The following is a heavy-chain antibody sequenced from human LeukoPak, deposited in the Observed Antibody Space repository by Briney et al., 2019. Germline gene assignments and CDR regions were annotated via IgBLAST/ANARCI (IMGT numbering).Heavy chain of an antibody. CDR3: ARETSSLEGYSGYDPNLDY. D-gene: IGHD5-12*01. J-gene: IGHJ4*02. CDR2: ISSSSSTI. V-gene: IGHV3-48*04. CDR1: GFTFSSYS. Sequence: PGGSLRLSCAASGFTFSSYSMNWVRQAPGKGLEWVSYISSSSSTIYYADSVKGRFTISRDNAKNSLYLQMNSLRAEDTAVYYCARETSSLEGYSGYDPNLDYWGQGTLVTVSS.